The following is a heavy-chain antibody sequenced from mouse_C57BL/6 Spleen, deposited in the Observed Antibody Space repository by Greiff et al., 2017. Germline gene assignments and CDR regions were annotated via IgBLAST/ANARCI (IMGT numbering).Heavy chain of an antibody. V-gene: IGHV14-4*01. J-gene: IGHJ2*01. CDR2: IDPENGDT. D-gene: IGHD2-1*01. Sequence: VHVKQSGAELVRPGASVKLSCTASGFNIKDDYMHWVKQRPEQGLEWIGGIDPENGDTEYASKFQGKATITADTSSNTAYLQLSSLTSEDTAVYYCTTSPVTGDYWGQGTTLTVSS. CDR3: TTSPVTGDY. CDR1: GFNIKDDY.